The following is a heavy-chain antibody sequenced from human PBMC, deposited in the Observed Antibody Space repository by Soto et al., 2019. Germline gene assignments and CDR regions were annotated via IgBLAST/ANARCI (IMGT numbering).Heavy chain of an antibody. CDR3: ARSGGLDRNFNY. Sequence: QVQLVQSGAEVKKPRSSVKVSCKASGGTISSDSFSWVRQATGQGLEWLGGIIAMFDTPIDAQKFQDRVTITAAESMRTAYLPLRRLRSRARAVYYCARSGGLDRNFNYWGPGSLVTVS. J-gene: IGHJ4*02. D-gene: IGHD3-10*01. CDR2: IIAMFDTP. V-gene: IGHV1-69*12. CDR1: GGTISSDS.